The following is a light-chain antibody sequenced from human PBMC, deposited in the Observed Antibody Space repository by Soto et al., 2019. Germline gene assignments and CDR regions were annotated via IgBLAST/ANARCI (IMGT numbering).Light chain of an antibody. Sequence: QSVLTQPPSVSEAPRQRVTISCSGSSSNIGNNAVNWYQQHPGKAPKLLIYYDDLLPSGVSDRFSGSKSGTSAALAISGLQSEDEADYYCAAWDDSLNAVVFGGGTKLTVL. V-gene: IGLV1-36*01. CDR2: YDD. J-gene: IGLJ2*01. CDR3: AAWDDSLNAVV. CDR1: SSNIGNNA.